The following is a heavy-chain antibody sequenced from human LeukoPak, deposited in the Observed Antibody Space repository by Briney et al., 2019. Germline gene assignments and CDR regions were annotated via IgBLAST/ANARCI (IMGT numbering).Heavy chain of an antibody. Sequence: GGSLRLSCAASGFSFSDYYMDWVRQAPGKGLEWVAFIRYDGSNTFYADSVRGRFTISRDNAKNSLYLQMNSLRAEDTAVYYCARDRATIFGVVPDAFDIWGQGTMVTVSS. V-gene: IGHV3-30*02. CDR1: GFSFSDYY. CDR2: IRYDGSNT. D-gene: IGHD3-3*01. J-gene: IGHJ3*02. CDR3: ARDRATIFGVVPDAFDI.